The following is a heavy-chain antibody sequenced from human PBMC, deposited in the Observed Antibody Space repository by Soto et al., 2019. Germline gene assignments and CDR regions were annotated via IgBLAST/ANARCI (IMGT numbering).Heavy chain of an antibody. CDR1: GGSITSGGYS. J-gene: IGHJ6*02. V-gene: IGHV4-30-2*06. CDR3: ARDHYGMDV. CDR2: TYQSGSA. Sequence: SETLSLTCTVSGGSITSGGYSWTWIRQSPGKGLEWIGYTYQSGSAYYNPSLKSRVTISVDRSKNQFSLNLTSVTAADTAVYYCARDHYGMDVWGQGTTVTVS.